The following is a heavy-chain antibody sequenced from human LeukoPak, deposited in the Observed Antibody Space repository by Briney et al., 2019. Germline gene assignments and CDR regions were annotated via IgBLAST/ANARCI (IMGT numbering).Heavy chain of an antibody. V-gene: IGHV4-34*01. Sequence: PSETLSLTCAVYGGSFSGYYWSWIRQPPGKGLEWIGEINHSGSTNYNPSLKSRVTISVDTSKNQFSLKLSSATAADTAVYYCARGVVRGVIGYYYYYYGMDVWGQGTTVTVSS. D-gene: IGHD3-10*01. J-gene: IGHJ6*02. CDR2: INHSGST. CDR3: ARGVVRGVIGYYYYYYGMDV. CDR1: GGSFSGYY.